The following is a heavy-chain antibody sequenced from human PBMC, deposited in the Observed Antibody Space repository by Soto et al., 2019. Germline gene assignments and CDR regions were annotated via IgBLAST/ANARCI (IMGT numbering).Heavy chain of an antibody. D-gene: IGHD2-2*01. V-gene: IGHV3-23*01. CDR3: AKDRYCSSTSCSDYYYYGMDV. Sequence: EVQLLESGGGLVQPGGSLRLSCAASGFTFSSYAMSWVRQAPGKGLEGVSAISGSGGSTYYADSVKGRFTISRDNSKNTLYLQMNSLRAEDTAVYYCAKDRYCSSTSCSDYYYYGMDVWGQGTTVTVSS. CDR2: ISGSGGST. J-gene: IGHJ6*02. CDR1: GFTFSSYA.